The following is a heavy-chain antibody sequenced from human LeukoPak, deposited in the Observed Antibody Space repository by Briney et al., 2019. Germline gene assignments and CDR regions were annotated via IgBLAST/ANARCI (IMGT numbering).Heavy chain of an antibody. CDR1: GGTFSSYA. CDR2: IIPIFGTA. J-gene: IGHJ5*02. Sequence: ASVKVSCKASGGTFSSYAINWVRQAPGQGLEWMGGIIPIFGTANYAQKFQGRVTITADESTSTGCMELSSLRSEDTAVYYCARGDEENNGKYCPTTSCFGGFDPWGQGTLVTVSS. D-gene: IGHD2-2*01. CDR3: ARGDEENNGKYCPTTSCFGGFDP. V-gene: IGHV1-69*01.